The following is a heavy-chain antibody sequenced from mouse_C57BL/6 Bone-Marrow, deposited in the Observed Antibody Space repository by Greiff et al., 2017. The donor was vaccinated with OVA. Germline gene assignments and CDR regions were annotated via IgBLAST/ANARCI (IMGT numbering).Heavy chain of an antibody. V-gene: IGHV14-4*01. CDR1: GFNIKDDY. J-gene: IGHJ2*01. CDR3: TNGDYGYDFDY. Sequence: EVKLMESGAELVRPGASVKLSCTASGFNIKDDYMHWVKQRPEQGLEWIGWIDPENGDTEYASKFQGKATITADTSSNTAYLQLSSLTSEDTAVYYCTNGDYGYDFDYWGQGTTLTVSS. CDR2: IDPENGDT. D-gene: IGHD2-2*01.